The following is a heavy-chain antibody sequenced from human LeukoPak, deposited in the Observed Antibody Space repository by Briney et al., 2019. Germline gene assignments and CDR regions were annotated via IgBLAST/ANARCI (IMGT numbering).Heavy chain of an antibody. V-gene: IGHV3-64*01. D-gene: IGHD3-22*01. Sequence: GGSLRLSCAASGFTFSSYAMHWVRQAPGRGLEYVSSISSNGGSTYYANSVKGRFTISRDNYKNTLYLQMGSLRAEDMAVYYCAREADSSSYYYYFDYWGQGTPVTVSS. CDR3: AREADSSSYYYYFDY. CDR2: ISSNGGST. J-gene: IGHJ4*02. CDR1: GFTFSSYA.